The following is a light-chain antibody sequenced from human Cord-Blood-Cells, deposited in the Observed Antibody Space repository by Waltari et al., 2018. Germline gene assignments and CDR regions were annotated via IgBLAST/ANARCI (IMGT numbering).Light chain of an antibody. CDR1: PIVLSSSNNKNY. V-gene: IGKV4-1*01. Sequence: DIVLTQSPDSLAVSLGERATINCTSSPIVLSSSNNKNYLAWYQQKPGQPPKLLIYWASTRESGVPDRFSGSGSGTDFTHTISSLQAEDVAVYYCQQYYSTPFTFGPGTKVDIK. J-gene: IGKJ3*01. CDR2: WAS. CDR3: QQYYSTPFT.